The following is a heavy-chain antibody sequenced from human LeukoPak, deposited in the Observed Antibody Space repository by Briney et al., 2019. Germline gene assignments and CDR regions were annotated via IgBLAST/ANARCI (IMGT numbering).Heavy chain of an antibody. CDR3: ARRTIFGVVIGDAFDI. CDR2: IYYSGST. D-gene: IGHD3-3*01. Sequence: SETLSLTCTVSGGSISSSSYYWGWIRQPPGKGLEWIGSIYYSGSTYYNPSLKSRVTISVDTSKNQFSLKLSSVTAADTAVYYCARRTIFGVVIGDAFDIWGQGTMVTVSS. V-gene: IGHV4-39*01. J-gene: IGHJ3*02. CDR1: GGSISSSSYY.